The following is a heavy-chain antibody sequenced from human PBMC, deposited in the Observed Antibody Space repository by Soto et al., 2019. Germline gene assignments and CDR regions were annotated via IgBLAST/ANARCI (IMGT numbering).Heavy chain of an antibody. V-gene: IGHV3-23*01. J-gene: IGHJ4*02. D-gene: IGHD2-21*02. CDR1: RFTFGGYA. Sequence: GGSLRLSCSASRFTFGGYAMSWVRQAPGKGLEWVSGITGNAANTVYADSVKGRFTISRDNSKNALYLQLNSLRAEDTAVYFCAKAARDCGGDCYSSYFDSWGQGALVTVSS. CDR3: AKAARDCGGDCYSSYFDS. CDR2: ITGNAANT.